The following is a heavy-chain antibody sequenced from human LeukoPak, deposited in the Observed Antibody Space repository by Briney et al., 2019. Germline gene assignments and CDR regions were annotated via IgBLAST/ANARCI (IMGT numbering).Heavy chain of an antibody. J-gene: IGHJ4*02. V-gene: IGHV1-18*01. CDR2: ISAYNGNT. CDR1: GGTFSSYA. D-gene: IGHD3-22*01. Sequence: ASVKVSCKASGGTFSSYAINWVRQAPGQGLEWMGWISAYNGNTNYAQKFQGRVTMTRDTSTSTVYMELSSLRSEDTAVYYCARRYSGDSSGYHFDYWGQGTLVTVSS. CDR3: ARRYSGDSSGYHFDY.